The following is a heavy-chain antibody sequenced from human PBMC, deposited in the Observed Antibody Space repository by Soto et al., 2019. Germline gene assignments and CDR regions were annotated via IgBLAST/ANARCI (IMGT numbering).Heavy chain of an antibody. D-gene: IGHD6-6*01. CDR1: GGTFTIYV. CDR2: LIPIFGAA. J-gene: IGHJ5*02. CDR3: ARGSSSPNFDP. Sequence: QVQLVKSGAEVRKPGSSVKVSCKISGGTFTIYVISWLRQATGQGLEWMGGLIPIFGAANLAQKFQGRVTITADESTSTVNMELSSLTAEDTAFYYCARGSSSPNFDPWGQGTLVTVSS. V-gene: IGHV1-69*01.